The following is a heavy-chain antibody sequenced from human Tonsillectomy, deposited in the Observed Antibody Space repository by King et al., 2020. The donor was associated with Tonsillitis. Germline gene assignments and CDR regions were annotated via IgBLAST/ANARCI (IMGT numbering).Heavy chain of an antibody. CDR3: AKDKVATMPRDAFDF. V-gene: IGHV3-23*04. CDR1: GFTFSSFA. CDR2: ISGSGGST. Sequence: VQLVESGGGLVQRGGSLRLSCAASGFTFSSFAMSWVRQSPGKGLEWVSGISGSGGSTYSADSVKGRFTISRDNSKNTLYLQMNSLRAEDTAVYYCAKDKVATMPRDAFDFWGPGTTVTVSS. D-gene: IGHD5-12*01. J-gene: IGHJ3*01.